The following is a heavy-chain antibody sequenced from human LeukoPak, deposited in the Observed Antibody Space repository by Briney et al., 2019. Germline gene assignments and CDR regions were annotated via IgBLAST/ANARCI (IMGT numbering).Heavy chain of an antibody. Sequence: GGSLRLSCAASGFTFSSYAMSWVRQAPGKGLEWVSAISGSGGSTYYADSVKGRFTISRDNSKNTLYLQMNSLRAEDTAVYYCAKGGYCSSTSCEIHYYYYGMDVWGQGTAVTVSS. CDR3: AKGGYCSSTSCEIHYYYYGMDV. J-gene: IGHJ6*02. CDR1: GFTFSSYA. D-gene: IGHD2-2*01. V-gene: IGHV3-23*01. CDR2: ISGSGGST.